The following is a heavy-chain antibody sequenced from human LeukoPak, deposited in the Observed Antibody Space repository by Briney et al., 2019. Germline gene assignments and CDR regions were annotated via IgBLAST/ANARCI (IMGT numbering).Heavy chain of an antibody. Sequence: GGSLRLSCAASGFTFSSYWMSWGRQALGKGLEWVSSISSSSSYIYYADSVKGRFTISRDNAKNSLYLQMNSLRAEDTAVYYCARDTQLRYFDWGFDPWGQGTLVTVSS. V-gene: IGHV3-21*01. CDR1: GFTFSSYW. CDR2: ISSSSSYI. D-gene: IGHD3-9*01. CDR3: ARDTQLRYFDWGFDP. J-gene: IGHJ5*02.